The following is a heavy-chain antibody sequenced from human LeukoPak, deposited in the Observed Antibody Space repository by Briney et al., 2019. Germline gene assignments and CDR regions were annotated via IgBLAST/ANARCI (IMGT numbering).Heavy chain of an antibody. CDR1: RFTFSSYA. CDR3: AKPLISGSYYGAFDI. D-gene: IGHD1-26*01. J-gene: IGHJ3*02. Sequence: VGSLRLSCAASRFTFSSYAMNWVRQAPGKGLEWVSAISGSGGSTYYADSVKGRFTIPRDNSKNTLSLQMDSLRAEDTAVYYCAKPLISGSYYGAFDIWGQGTMVTVSS. CDR2: ISGSGGST. V-gene: IGHV3-23*01.